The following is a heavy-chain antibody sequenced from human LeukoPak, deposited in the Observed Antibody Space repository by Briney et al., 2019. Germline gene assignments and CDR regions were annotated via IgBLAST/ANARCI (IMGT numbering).Heavy chain of an antibody. CDR1: GFTFSSYA. CDR2: ISGSGGST. J-gene: IGHJ4*02. D-gene: IGHD5-18*01. CDR3: AKEKVGGNSYGYYYLDY. Sequence: GGSLRLSCAASGFTFSSYAMTWVRQAPGKGLECVSGISGSGGSTYHADSVKGRFTISRDNSKNRLHLQMNSLRVEDTAVYYCAKEKVGGNSYGYYYLDYWGQGTQVTVSS. V-gene: IGHV3-23*01.